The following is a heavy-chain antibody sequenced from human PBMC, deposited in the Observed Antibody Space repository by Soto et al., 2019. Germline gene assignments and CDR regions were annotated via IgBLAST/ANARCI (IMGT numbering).Heavy chain of an antibody. D-gene: IGHD4-17*01. CDR2: ISGSGGST. CDR1: GCTFSGYA. Sequence: GSLTLSCAASGCTFSGYARSWVRQAPGKGLEWVSAISGSGGSTYYADSVKGRFTISRDNSKNTLYLQMNRLRAEDTAVYYCTYGDPTGYWGQGTLVTVSS. J-gene: IGHJ4*02. V-gene: IGHV3-23*01. CDR3: TYGDPTGY.